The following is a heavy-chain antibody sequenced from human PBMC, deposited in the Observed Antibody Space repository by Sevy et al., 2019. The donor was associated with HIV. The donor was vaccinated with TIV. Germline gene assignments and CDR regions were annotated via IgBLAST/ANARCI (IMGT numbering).Heavy chain of an antibody. CDR1: GFTFSDYQ. D-gene: IGHD3-10*01. CDR3: APGSLS. V-gene: IGHV3-48*03. J-gene: IGHJ5*02. CDR2: ISTSGDTI. Sequence: GGSLRLSCAAPGFTFSDYQMNWVRQAPGKGLEWVSYISTSGDTIYYADSVEGRFTISRDNAKNSLYLQMSSLRVEDTAIYYCAPGSLSWGQGTLVTVSS.